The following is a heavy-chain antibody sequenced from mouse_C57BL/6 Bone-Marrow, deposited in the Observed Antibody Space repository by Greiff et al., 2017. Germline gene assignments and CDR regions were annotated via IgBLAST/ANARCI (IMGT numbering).Heavy chain of an antibody. CDR3: ARLKFEGSGGNWYYDI. CDR2: IYPRDGST. Sequence: QVQLQQSGPELVKPGASVKLSCKASGYTFTSYDINWVKQRPGQGLEWIGWIYPRDGSTKYNEKFKGKATLTVDTSSSTAYMELHSLTSKDSAVYFGARLKFEGSGGNWYYDIWGTGKTVTVTA. V-gene: IGHV1-85*01. J-gene: IGHJ1*03. CDR1: GYTFTSYD. D-gene: IGHD1-1*01.